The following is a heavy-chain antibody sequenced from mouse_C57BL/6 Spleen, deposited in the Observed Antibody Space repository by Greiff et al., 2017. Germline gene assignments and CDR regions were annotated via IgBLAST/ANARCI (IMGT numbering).Heavy chain of an antibody. CDR2: FYPGSGSI. V-gene: IGHV1-62-2*01. Sequence: QVQLQQSGAELVKPGASVKLSCKASGYTFTEYTIHWVKQRSGQGLEWIGWFYPGSGSIEYNEKFKGQATLTADNSSSTVYMELSILTSEDSAVYFCARHEEERQRRRLFAVWGKGTLVTVSS. CDR3: ARHEEERQRRRLFAV. CDR1: GYTFTEYT. J-gene: IGHJ3*01. D-gene: IGHD3-2*02.